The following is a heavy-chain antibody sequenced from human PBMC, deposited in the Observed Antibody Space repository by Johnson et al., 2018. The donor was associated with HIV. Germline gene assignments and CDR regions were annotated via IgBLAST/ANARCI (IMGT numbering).Heavy chain of an antibody. CDR2: ISHDGSNK. D-gene: IGHD3-22*01. V-gene: IGHV3-30*04. Sequence: QVQLVESGGGLVQPGRSLRLSCAASGFTFSSYAMHWVRQAPGKGLEWVAVISHDGSNKYYADSVKGRFTISRDNAKNSLYVQMNSLRAEDTALYHCARVIGYDSSGKAFDIWGQGTMVTVSS. CDR1: GFTFSSYA. CDR3: ARVIGYDSSGKAFDI. J-gene: IGHJ3*02.